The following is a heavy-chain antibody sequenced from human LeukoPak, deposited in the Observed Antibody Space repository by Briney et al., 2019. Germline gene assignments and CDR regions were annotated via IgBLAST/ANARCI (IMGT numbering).Heavy chain of an antibody. CDR1: GGSFSGYY. CDR3: AREDRYYDFWSGYYASIFDY. D-gene: IGHD3-3*01. J-gene: IGHJ4*02. V-gene: IGHV4-34*01. CDR2: INHSGST. Sequence: PSETLSLTCAVYGGSFSGYYWSWIRQPPGKGLEWIGEINHSGSTNYNPSLKSRVTISVDTSKNQFSLMLSSVTAADTAVYYCAREDRYYDFWSGYYASIFDYWGQGTLVTVSS.